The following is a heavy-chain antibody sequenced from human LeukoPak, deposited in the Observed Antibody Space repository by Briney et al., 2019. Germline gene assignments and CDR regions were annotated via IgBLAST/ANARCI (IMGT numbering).Heavy chain of an antibody. Sequence: PPETLSLTCTVSGGSISSSSYYWGWIRQPPGKGLEWIGSIYYSGSTYYNPSLKSRVTISVDTSKNQFSLKLSSVTAADTAVYYCARQDGGYYYYYYMDVWGKGTTVTVSS. V-gene: IGHV4-39*01. J-gene: IGHJ6*03. CDR3: ARQDGGYYYYYYMDV. CDR2: IYYSGST. CDR1: GGSISSSSYY.